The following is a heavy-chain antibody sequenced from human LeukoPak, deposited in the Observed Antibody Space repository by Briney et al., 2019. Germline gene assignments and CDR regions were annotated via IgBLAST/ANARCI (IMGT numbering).Heavy chain of an antibody. CDR2: ISGSGGST. D-gene: IGHD3-22*01. J-gene: IGHJ4*02. CDR3: AKDNPYDSSGYYYSANPYYFDY. Sequence: PGGSPRLSCAASGFTFSSYAMSWVRQAPGKGLEWVSAISGSGGSTYYADSVKGRFTISRDNSKNTLYLQMNSLRAEDTAVYYCAKDNPYDSSGYYYSANPYYFDYWGQGTLVTVSS. CDR1: GFTFSSYA. V-gene: IGHV3-23*01.